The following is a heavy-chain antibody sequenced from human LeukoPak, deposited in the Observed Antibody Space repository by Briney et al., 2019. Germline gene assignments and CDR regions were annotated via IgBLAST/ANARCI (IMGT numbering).Heavy chain of an antibody. J-gene: IGHJ4*02. CDR1: GGSITGYY. Sequence: PSETLSLTCTVSGGSITGYYWTWIRQPAGKGLEWIGRVSDTGRAYYNPSLERRVTISLDTSNNRFSLKVTSVTAADTAVYYCARGPDLPPISAFSPFVYWGQETLVSVS. V-gene: IGHV4-4*07. D-gene: IGHD1-14*01. CDR3: ARGPDLPPISAFSPFVY. CDR2: VSDTGRA.